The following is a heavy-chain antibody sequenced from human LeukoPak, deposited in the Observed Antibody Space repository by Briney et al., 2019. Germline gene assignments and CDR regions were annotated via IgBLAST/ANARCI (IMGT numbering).Heavy chain of an antibody. CDR1: GSSFTSYW. CDR2: IHPGDSDT. Sequence: GESLKISCKGSGSSFTSYWIGWVRQMPGKGLEWMGIIHPGDSDTRYSPSFQGQVTISADKSITTAYLQWSSLKASDTAMYYCARSPYGYCTNGVCYAVDYWGQGTLVTVSS. J-gene: IGHJ4*02. D-gene: IGHD2-8*01. V-gene: IGHV5-51*01. CDR3: ARSPYGYCTNGVCYAVDY.